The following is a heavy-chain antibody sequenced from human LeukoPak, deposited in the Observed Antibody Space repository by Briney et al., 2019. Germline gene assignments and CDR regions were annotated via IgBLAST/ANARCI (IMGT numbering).Heavy chain of an antibody. Sequence: RGSLRLSCAASGFTFSSYAMSWVRQAPGKGLEWVSAISGSGGSTYYADSVKGRFTISRDNSKNTLYLQMNSLRAEDTAVYYCAKATGDRFTYYFDYWGQGTLVTVSS. CDR2: ISGSGGST. V-gene: IGHV3-23*01. J-gene: IGHJ4*02. CDR3: AKATGDRFTYYFDY. D-gene: IGHD7-27*01. CDR1: GFTFSSYA.